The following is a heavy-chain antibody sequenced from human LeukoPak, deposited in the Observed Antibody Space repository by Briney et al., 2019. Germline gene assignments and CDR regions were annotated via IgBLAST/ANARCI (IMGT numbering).Heavy chain of an antibody. J-gene: IGHJ6*02. D-gene: IGHD1-26*01. V-gene: IGHV3-48*02. CDR1: GFTFSSYY. CDR3: VRDFSKWGVPSGMDV. Sequence: GGSLRLSCTASGFTFSSYYMNWVRQAPGKGLEWISYISSSSSSISYADSVKGRFTISRDNAKNLVYLQMNSLRDEDTAVYYCVRDFSKWGVPSGMDVWGQGTRSPSP. CDR2: ISSSSSSI.